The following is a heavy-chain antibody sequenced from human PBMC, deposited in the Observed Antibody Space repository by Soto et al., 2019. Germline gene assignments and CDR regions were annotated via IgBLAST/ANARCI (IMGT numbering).Heavy chain of an antibody. CDR2: ISYDGSNK. CDR1: GFTFSSYG. V-gene: IGHV3-30*18. CDR3: AKDRIQWLVREWDE. Sequence: GGSLRLSCAASGFTFSSYGMHWVRQVPGKGLEWVAVISYDGSNKYYADSVKGRFTISRDNSKNTLYLQMNSLRAEDTAVYYCAKDRIQWLVREWDEGGQGTLVTVSS. D-gene: IGHD6-19*01. J-gene: IGHJ4*02.